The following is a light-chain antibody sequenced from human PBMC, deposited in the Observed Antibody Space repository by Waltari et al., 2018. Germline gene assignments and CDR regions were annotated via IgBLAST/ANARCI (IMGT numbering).Light chain of an antibody. J-gene: IGKJ4*01. CDR1: QSVNSNY. V-gene: IGKV3-20*01. CDR3: QQYGSSPLT. Sequence: EIVLTQSPGTLSLSPGERATLSCRASQSVNSNYLAWYQQKPGQAPRPLISGASIRATGFPDRFSGSGSGTDFTLTISRLEPEDFAVYYCQQYGSSPLTFGGGTKVEIK. CDR2: GAS.